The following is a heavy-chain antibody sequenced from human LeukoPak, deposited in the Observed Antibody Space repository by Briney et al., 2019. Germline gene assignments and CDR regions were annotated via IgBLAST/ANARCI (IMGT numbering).Heavy chain of an antibody. J-gene: IGHJ4*02. V-gene: IGHV4-59*08. CDR2: IYYSGNT. CDR3: ARHDSGYYYGLDC. Sequence: SETLSLTCTVSGGSINSYYWNWIRQSPGKGLEWIGYIYYSGNTNCNPSLKSRVTISVDTSKNQFSLKLSSVTAADTAVYYCARHDSGYYYGLDCWGQGTLVTVSS. D-gene: IGHD3-22*01. CDR1: GGSINSYY.